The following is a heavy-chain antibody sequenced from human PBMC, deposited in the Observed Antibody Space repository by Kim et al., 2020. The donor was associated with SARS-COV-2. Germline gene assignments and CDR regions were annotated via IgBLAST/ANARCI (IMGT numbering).Heavy chain of an antibody. J-gene: IGHJ6*02. D-gene: IGHD6-13*01. CDR1: GFTFSSYS. CDR2: ISSSSSTI. CDR3: ARERCIAAAGTGDYYYYGMDV. V-gene: IGHV3-48*02. Sequence: GGSLRLSCAASGFTFSSYSMNWVRQAPGKGLEWVSYISSSSSTIYYADSVKGRFTISRDNAKNSLYLQMNSLRDEDTAVYYCARERCIAAAGTGDYYYYGMDVWGQGTTVTVSS.